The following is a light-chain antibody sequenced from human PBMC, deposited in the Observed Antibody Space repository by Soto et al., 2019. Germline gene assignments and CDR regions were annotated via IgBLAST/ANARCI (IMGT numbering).Light chain of an antibody. J-gene: IGLJ2*01. CDR3: QSYDSGLSASV. V-gene: IGLV1-40*01. CDR1: SSNIGAGYD. Sequence: QSVLTQPPSVSGAPGQRVTISCTGSSSNIGAGYDVHWYQQLPGTAPKLLIFSDINRPSGVPARFSASKSGSSASLAISGLQAEDEADYYCQSYDSGLSASVFGGGTKLTVL. CDR2: SDI.